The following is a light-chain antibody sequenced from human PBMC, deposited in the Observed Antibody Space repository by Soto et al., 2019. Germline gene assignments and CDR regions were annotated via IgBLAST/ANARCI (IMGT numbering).Light chain of an antibody. Sequence: DIQMTQSPSTLSASVGDRVTITCRASQSISDWLAWFQQKPGKAPKVLIYDASTLESGVPSRFSGSGSGTEFTLTIISLQPEDSATYYFQQHNSSPWTFGQGTRVEIK. CDR1: QSISDW. CDR2: DAS. J-gene: IGKJ1*01. V-gene: IGKV1-5*01. CDR3: QQHNSSPWT.